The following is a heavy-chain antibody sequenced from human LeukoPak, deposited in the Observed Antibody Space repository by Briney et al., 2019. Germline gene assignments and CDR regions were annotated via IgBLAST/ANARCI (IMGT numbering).Heavy chain of an antibody. CDR3: AKDYGSSWKDDY. V-gene: IGHV3-30*02. CDR2: IRYDGSNK. D-gene: IGHD6-13*01. J-gene: IGHJ4*02. Sequence: GGSLRLSCAASGFTFSSYGMHWVRQAPGKGLEWVAFIRYDGSNKYYADSVKGRFTISRDNSENTLYLQMNSLRAEDTAVYYCAKDYGSSWKDDYWGQGTLVTVSS. CDR1: GFTFSSYG.